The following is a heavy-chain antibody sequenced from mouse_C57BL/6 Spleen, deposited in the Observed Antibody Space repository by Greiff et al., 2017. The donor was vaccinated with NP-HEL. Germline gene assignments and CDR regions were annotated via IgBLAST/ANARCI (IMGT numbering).Heavy chain of an antibody. D-gene: IGHD1-1*01. CDR2: IYPGSGST. CDR3: ARSLITTVVDAMDY. CDR1: GYTFTSYW. Sequence: QVQLQQPGAELVKPGASVKMSCKASGYTFTSYWITWVKQRPGQGLEWIGDIYPGSGSTNYNEKFKSKATLTVDTSSSTAYMQLSSLTSEDSAVYYCARSLITTVVDAMDYWGQGTSVTVSS. V-gene: IGHV1-55*01. J-gene: IGHJ4*01.